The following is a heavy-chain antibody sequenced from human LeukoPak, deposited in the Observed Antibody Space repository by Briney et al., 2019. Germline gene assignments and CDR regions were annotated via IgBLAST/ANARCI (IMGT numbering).Heavy chain of an antibody. CDR3: ARDIQLST. CDR1: GFTFSSYA. J-gene: IGHJ3*01. V-gene: IGHV3-23*01. D-gene: IGHD5-24*01. CDR2: ISFSGGNT. Sequence: GGSLRLSCAASGFTFSSYAMTWVRQAPGKGLEWVSLISFSGGNTYYADSVKGRFTISRDNSKDTLYLQMNSLRAEDTAIYYCARDIQLSTWGLGTMVTVSS.